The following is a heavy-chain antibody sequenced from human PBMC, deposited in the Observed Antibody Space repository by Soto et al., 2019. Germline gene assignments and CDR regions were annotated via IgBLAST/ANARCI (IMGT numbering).Heavy chain of an antibody. V-gene: IGHV1-3*01. J-gene: IGHJ4*02. CDR1: GSTFSSYA. D-gene: IGHD7-27*01. CDR2: INAGYGNT. Sequence: SVTVSCTASGSTFSSYAMHCLRQAPGQRLEWMGWINAGYGNTKSSQKFQDRVTISRDTSASTAYMELTSLRSEDTAVYYCARDTGDGTFDFWGQGTLVTVSS. CDR3: ARDTGDGTFDF.